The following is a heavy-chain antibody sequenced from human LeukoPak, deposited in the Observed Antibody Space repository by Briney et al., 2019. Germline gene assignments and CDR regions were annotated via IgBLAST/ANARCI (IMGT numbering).Heavy chain of an antibody. D-gene: IGHD4-17*01. CDR2: VKQDETPR. V-gene: IGHV3-7*01. CDR1: GFTFSSHW. CDR3: ARGPNYGDYVDYLDY. J-gene: IGHJ4*02. Sequence: GGSLRLSCEASGFTFSSHWMNWVRRAPGKGLEWAASVKQDETPRYNVNLVKGRFTISRDNAKNSLYLQLNSLTADDTSVYYCARGPNYGDYVDYLDYWGQGALVTVSS.